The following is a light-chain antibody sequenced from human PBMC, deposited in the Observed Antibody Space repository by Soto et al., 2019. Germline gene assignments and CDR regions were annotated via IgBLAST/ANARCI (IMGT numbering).Light chain of an antibody. CDR3: QQFSSYPLT. V-gene: IGKV3-20*01. CDR2: DAS. Sequence: EFVLTKTQGTLSLSPGERATLSCRASQTVRNNYLAWYQQKPGQAPRLLIYDASSMATGIPDRFIGGGSGTDFTLTISRLEPEDFAVYYCQQFSSYPLTVGGGTKVDSK. CDR1: QTVRNNY. J-gene: IGKJ4*01.